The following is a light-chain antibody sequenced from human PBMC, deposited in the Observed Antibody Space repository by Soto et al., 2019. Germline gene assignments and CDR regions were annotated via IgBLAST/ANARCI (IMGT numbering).Light chain of an antibody. CDR2: DAS. V-gene: IGKV3-11*01. J-gene: IGKJ4*01. CDR3: QQRSIWPLT. Sequence: IVLTQSPTTLSLSPGARSTLACRASQSVSSYLAWYQQKPGQAPRLLIYDASNRATGIPARFSGRGSGTDFTLTISSLEPEDFAVYYCQQRSIWPLTFGGGTKVDI. CDR1: QSVSSY.